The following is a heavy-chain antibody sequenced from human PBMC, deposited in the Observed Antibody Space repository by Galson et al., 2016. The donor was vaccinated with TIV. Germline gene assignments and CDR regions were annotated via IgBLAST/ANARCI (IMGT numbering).Heavy chain of an antibody. Sequence: SVKVSCKASGYIFTNYPMHWVRQAPGQSLEWMGWINGGNGNTKYSQRFQGRVTITSDTSASTAYMELSSLRSEDSAVYYCARPPDCGGDCYKYDSWGQGTLVTVSS. CDR1: GYIFTNYP. V-gene: IGHV1-3*01. CDR2: INGGNGNT. CDR3: ARPPDCGGDCYKYDS. J-gene: IGHJ4*02. D-gene: IGHD2-21*01.